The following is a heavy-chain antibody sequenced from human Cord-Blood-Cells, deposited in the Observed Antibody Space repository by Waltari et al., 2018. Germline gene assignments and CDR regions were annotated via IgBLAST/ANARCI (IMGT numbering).Heavy chain of an antibody. CDR1: GYTFTGYY. V-gene: IGHV1-2*04. CDR2: INPNSGGT. D-gene: IGHD6-13*01. J-gene: IGHJ1*01. Sequence: QVQLVQSGAEVKKPGASVKVSCKASGYTFTGYYMHLVRQAPGQGLEWMGWINPNSGGTNYAQKFQGWVTMTRDTSISTAYMELSRLRSDDTAVYYCATIAAAGAEYFQHWGQGTLVTVSS. CDR3: ATIAAAGAEYFQH.